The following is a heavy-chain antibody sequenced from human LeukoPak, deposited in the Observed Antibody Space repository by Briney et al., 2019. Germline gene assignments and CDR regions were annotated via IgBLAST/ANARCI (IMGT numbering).Heavy chain of an antibody. Sequence: GGSLRLSCAASGFTFSNAWMSWVRQAPGKGLEWVGRIKSKTDGGTTDYAAPVKGRFTISRDDSKNTLYLQMNSLKTEDTAVYYCTTDLYCSSTSCYRDYWGQGTLVTVSS. CDR2: IKSKTDGGTT. V-gene: IGHV3-15*01. CDR1: GFTFSNAW. D-gene: IGHD2-2*02. CDR3: TTDLYCSSTSCYRDY. J-gene: IGHJ4*02.